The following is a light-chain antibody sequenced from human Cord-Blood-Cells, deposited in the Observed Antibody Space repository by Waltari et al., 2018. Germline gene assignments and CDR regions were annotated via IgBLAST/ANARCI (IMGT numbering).Light chain of an antibody. Sequence: QSALTQPRSVSGSPGQSVTISCTGTSSDVGGYNYVSWYQQHPGKAPKFMIYDVSKRPSGVPDRFSGAKSGNTASLTISGLQAEGEADYYCCSYAGSYTGVFGGGTKLTVL. CDR2: DVS. J-gene: IGLJ3*02. CDR1: SSDVGGYNY. V-gene: IGLV2-11*01. CDR3: CSYAGSYTGV.